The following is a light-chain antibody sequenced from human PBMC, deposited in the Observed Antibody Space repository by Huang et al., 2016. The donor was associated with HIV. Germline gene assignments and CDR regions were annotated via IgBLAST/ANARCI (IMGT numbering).Light chain of an antibody. CDR3: QQYNNWPRT. J-gene: IGKJ2*01. V-gene: IGKV3-15*01. CDR1: QTVSNN. CDR2: GAS. Sequence: EILMTQSPATLSVSPGERATLSCGASQTVSNNLAWYQQKPGQAPRRLIYGASTRGTDVPARFSGTGSGTEFTLTISSLQSEDFAVYYCQQYNNWPRTFGQGTKLEIK.